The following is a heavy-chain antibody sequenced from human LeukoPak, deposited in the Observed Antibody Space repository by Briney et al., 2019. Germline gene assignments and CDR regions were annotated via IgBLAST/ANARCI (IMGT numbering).Heavy chain of an antibody. CDR1: GGSISSHY. CDR3: ARSYYYDSSGPIDY. CDR2: IHYSGST. J-gene: IGHJ4*02. D-gene: IGHD3-22*01. Sequence: SETLSLTCTVSGGSISSHYWSWIRQPPGKGLEWIGYIHYSGSTNYNPSLKSRVTISVDTSKNQFSLKLSSVTAADTAVYYCARSYYYDSSGPIDYWGQGTLVTVSS. V-gene: IGHV4-59*11.